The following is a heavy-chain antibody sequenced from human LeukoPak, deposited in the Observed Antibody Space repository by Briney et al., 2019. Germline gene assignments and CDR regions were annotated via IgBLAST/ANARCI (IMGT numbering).Heavy chain of an antibody. D-gene: IGHD1-26*01. CDR2: ISYDGSNK. V-gene: IGHV3-30*04. CDR1: GFTFSSYA. J-gene: IGHJ3*02. Sequence: AGGSLRLSCAASGFTFSSYAMHWVRQAPGKGLEWVAVISYDGSNKYYADSVKGRFTISRDNSKNTLYLQINSLRAEDTAVYYCARTTSMSYVGDAFDIWGQGTMVTVSS. CDR3: ARTTSMSYVGDAFDI.